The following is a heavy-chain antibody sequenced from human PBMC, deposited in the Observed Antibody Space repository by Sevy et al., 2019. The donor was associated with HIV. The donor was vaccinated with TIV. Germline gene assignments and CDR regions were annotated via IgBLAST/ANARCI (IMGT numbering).Heavy chain of an antibody. V-gene: IGHV3-30-3*01. J-gene: IGHJ4*02. CDR1: GFTFSSYA. CDR3: ARDDVGCSSTSCYGFDY. D-gene: IGHD2-2*01. CDR2: ISYDGSNK. Sequence: GGSLRLSCAASGFTFSSYAMHWVRQAPGKGLEWVAVISYDGSNKYYADSVKGRFTISRDNSKNTLYLQMNSLRAEDTAVYCCARDDVGCSSTSCYGFDYWGQGTLVTVSS.